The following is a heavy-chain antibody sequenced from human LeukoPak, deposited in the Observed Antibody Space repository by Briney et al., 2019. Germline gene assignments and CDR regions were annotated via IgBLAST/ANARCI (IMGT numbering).Heavy chain of an antibody. CDR3: ATTPHPDSAYCGGDCYPDAFDI. Sequence: ASVKVSCKASGYTFTSYGISGVRQAPGQGLEWMGWISAYKGNTNYAQKLQGRVTMTTDTSTRTAYMELRSLRSDDTAVHSCATTPHPDSAYCGGDCYPDAFDIWGQGTMVTVSS. CDR1: GYTFTSYG. D-gene: IGHD2-21*02. J-gene: IGHJ3*02. CDR2: ISAYKGNT. V-gene: IGHV1-18*01.